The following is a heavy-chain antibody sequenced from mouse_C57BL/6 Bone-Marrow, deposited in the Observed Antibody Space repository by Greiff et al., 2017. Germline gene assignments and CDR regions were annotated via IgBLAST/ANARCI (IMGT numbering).Heavy chain of an antibody. V-gene: IGHV1-50*01. J-gene: IGHJ3*01. Sequence: QVQLQQPGAELVKPGASVKLSCKASGYTFTSYWMQWVKQRPGQGLEWIGEIDPSDSYTNYNQKFKGKATLTVDTSSSTAYMQLSSLTSEDSAVYYCARSRTMVTTENWFAYWGQGTLVTVSA. CDR1: GYTFTSYW. CDR2: IDPSDSYT. D-gene: IGHD2-2*01. CDR3: ARSRTMVTTENWFAY.